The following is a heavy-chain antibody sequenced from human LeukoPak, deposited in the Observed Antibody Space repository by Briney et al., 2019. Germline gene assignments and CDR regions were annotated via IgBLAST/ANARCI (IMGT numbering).Heavy chain of an antibody. Sequence: PSETLSLTCAVYGGSFSGYYWSWIRQPPGKGLEWIGEINHSGSTNYNPSLKSRVTISVDTSKNQFSLKLSSVTAADTAVYYCARDPPLSYDSSGYYGGQLDYWGQGTLVTVSS. D-gene: IGHD3-22*01. J-gene: IGHJ4*02. V-gene: IGHV4-34*01. CDR1: GGSFSGYY. CDR2: INHSGST. CDR3: ARDPPLSYDSSGYYGGQLDY.